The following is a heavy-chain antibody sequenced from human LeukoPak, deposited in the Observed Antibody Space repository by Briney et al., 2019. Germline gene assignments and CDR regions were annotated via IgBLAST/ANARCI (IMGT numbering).Heavy chain of an antibody. Sequence: GASVKVSCKASGHTFTSYYMHWVRQAPGQGLEWMGIINPSGGSTSYAQKFQGRVTMTRDMSTSTVYMELSSLRSEDTAVYYCARGTVTTFYFDYWGQGTLVTVSS. CDR2: INPSGGST. CDR1: GHTFTSYY. V-gene: IGHV1-46*01. CDR3: ARGTVTTFYFDY. D-gene: IGHD4-11*01. J-gene: IGHJ4*02.